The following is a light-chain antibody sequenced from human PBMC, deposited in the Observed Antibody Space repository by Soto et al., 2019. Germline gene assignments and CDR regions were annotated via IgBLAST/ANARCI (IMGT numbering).Light chain of an antibody. CDR3: QQYNSWPPL. Sequence: EIVMTQSTATLSVSPGERATLSCRASQSVSSNLAWYQQKPGQAPRLLIYGASTRATGIPARFSGSGSGTEFTLTISSLQSEDFAVYYCQQYNSWPPLFGPGTKVDIK. J-gene: IGKJ3*01. V-gene: IGKV3-15*01. CDR2: GAS. CDR1: QSVSSN.